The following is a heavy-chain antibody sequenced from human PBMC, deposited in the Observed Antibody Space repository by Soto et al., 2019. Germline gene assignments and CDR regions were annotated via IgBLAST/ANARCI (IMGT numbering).Heavy chain of an antibody. Sequence: GGSLRLSCAASRFTFSSYAMHWVRQAPGKGLEWVAVISYDGRNKYYADSVKGRFTISRDNSKNTLYLQMNSLRAEDTAVYYCARELERLFDYWGQGTLVTVSS. J-gene: IGHJ4*02. V-gene: IGHV3-30-3*01. CDR1: RFTFSSYA. D-gene: IGHD1-1*01. CDR3: ARELERLFDY. CDR2: ISYDGRNK.